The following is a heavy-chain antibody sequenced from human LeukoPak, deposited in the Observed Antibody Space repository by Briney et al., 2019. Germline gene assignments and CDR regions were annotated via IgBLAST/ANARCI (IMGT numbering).Heavy chain of an antibody. J-gene: IGHJ4*02. CDR2: ISGSGGST. Sequence: PGGSLRLSCVASGFTVSSNYMSWVRQAPGKGLEWVSVISGSGGSTYYADSVKGRFTISRDNSKNTLYLQMNGLRAEDTAVYYCAKPPPELRYFDWLLSPFDYWGQGTLVTVSS. D-gene: IGHD3-9*01. CDR1: GFTVSSNY. CDR3: AKPPPELRYFDWLLSPFDY. V-gene: IGHV3-23*01.